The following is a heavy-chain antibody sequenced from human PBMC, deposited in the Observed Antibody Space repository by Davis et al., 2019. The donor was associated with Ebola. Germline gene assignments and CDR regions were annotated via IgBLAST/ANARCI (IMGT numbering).Heavy chain of an antibody. CDR2: ISGSGSGT. CDR1: GFTFSSYA. CDR3: AKVRSAQSAPNPWLRDSGIYPATPYYFDY. V-gene: IGHV3-23*01. D-gene: IGHD1-26*01. Sequence: PGGSLRLSCAASGFTFSSYAMSWVRQAPGKGLEWVSAISGSGSGTYYADSVTGRFTISRDNSKNTLYVEMNSLRAEDTAVYYCAKVRSAQSAPNPWLRDSGIYPATPYYFDYWGQGTLVTVSS. J-gene: IGHJ4*02.